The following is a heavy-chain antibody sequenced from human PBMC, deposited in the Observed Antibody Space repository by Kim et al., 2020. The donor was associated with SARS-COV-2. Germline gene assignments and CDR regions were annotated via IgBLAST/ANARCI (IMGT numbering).Heavy chain of an antibody. CDR2: IWYDGSNK. J-gene: IGHJ6*02. Sequence: GGSLRLSCAASGFTFSSYGMHGVRQAPGKGLEWVAVIWYDGSNKYYADSVKGRFTISRDNSKNTLYLQMNSLRAEDTAVYYCARDDGWQRWYYYYGMDVWGQGTTVTVSS. V-gene: IGHV3-33*01. CDR3: ARDDGWQRWYYYYGMDV. CDR1: GFTFSSYG. D-gene: IGHD2-15*01.